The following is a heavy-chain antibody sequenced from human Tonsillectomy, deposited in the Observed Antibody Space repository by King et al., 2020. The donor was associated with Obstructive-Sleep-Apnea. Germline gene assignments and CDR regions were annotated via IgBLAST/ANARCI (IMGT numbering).Heavy chain of an antibody. J-gene: IGHJ4*02. CDR3: GSCSTYYFDY. CDR1: GFTFSSYG. CDR2: IRYDGSNK. V-gene: IGHV3-30*02. D-gene: IGHD2-15*01. Sequence: VQLVESGGGVVQPGGSLRLSCAASGFTFSSYGMHWVRQAPGKGLEWVAFIRYDGSNKYYADSVKGRFTISRDNSKNTLYLQMNSLRAEDTAVYYCGSCSTYYFDYWGQGTLVTVSS.